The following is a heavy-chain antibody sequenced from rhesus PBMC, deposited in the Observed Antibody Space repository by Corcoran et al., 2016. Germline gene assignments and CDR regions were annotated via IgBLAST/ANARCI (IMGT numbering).Heavy chain of an antibody. J-gene: IGHJ4*01. CDR1: GGSISNNY. CDR2: ISGSGGST. D-gene: IGHD3-16*01. V-gene: IGHV4-173*01. Sequence: QLQLQESGPGLVKPSETLSLTCTVSGGSISNNYRSWIRQPPGKGLEWIGRISGSGGSTDYNPSLKSRVTISTDTSKNQFSLKLNSVTAADTAIYYCARYSGSYYRDYWGQGVLVTVSS. CDR3: ARYSGSYYRDY.